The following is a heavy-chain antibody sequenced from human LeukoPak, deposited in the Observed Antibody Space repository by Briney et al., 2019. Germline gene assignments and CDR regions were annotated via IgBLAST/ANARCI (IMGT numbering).Heavy chain of an antibody. CDR3: ARVNHGTIYGEIDY. Sequence: SETLSLTCTVSGGSISSGSYYWSWIRQPAGKGLEWIGRIYTSGSTNYNPSLKSRVTISVDTSKNQFSLKLSSVTAADTAVYYCARVNHGTIYGEIDYWGQGTLVTVSS. CDR1: GGSISSGSYY. J-gene: IGHJ4*02. D-gene: IGHD3-3*01. V-gene: IGHV4-61*02. CDR2: IYTSGST.